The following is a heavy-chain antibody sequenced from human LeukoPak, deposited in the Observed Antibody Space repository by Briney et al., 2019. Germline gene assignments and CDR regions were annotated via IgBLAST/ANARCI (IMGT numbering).Heavy chain of an antibody. CDR1: GYTFTSYG. Sequence: VASVKVSCKASGYTFTSYGISWVRQATGQGLEWMGWISAYNGNTNYAQKLQGRVTMTTDTSTSTAYMELRSLRSDDTAVYYCARAALESITIFGVVKGPGMDVWGQGTTVTVSS. D-gene: IGHD3-3*01. CDR2: ISAYNGNT. CDR3: ARAALESITIFGVVKGPGMDV. J-gene: IGHJ6*02. V-gene: IGHV1-18*01.